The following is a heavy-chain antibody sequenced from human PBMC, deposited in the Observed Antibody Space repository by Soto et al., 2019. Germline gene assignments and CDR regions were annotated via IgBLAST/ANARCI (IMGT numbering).Heavy chain of an antibody. J-gene: IGHJ6*02. CDR2: IDWDDDK. Sequence: SGPTLVNPTQTLTLTCAFSGFSLSTSGMCVSWIRQPPGKALEWLALIDWDDDKYYSTSLKTRLTISKDTSKNQVVLTMTNMDPVDTATYYCARMRGSSSYYYYYGMDVWGQGTTVTVSS. CDR3: ARMRGSSSYYYYYGMDV. CDR1: GFSLSTSGMC. V-gene: IGHV2-70*01. D-gene: IGHD6-6*01.